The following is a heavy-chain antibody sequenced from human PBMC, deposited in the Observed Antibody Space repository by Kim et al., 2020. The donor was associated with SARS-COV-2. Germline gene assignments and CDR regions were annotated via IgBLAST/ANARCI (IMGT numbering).Heavy chain of an antibody. V-gene: IGHV1-8*01. CDR2: INPNSGNT. Sequence: ASVKVSCKASGYTLTSYDINWVRQATGQGLEWMGWINPNSGNTGCAQKFQGRVTMTWNNSISTAYMELSSLRSEDTAVYYCARDYYYASGSGSWFDPWGQGTLVTVSS. CDR1: GYTLTSYD. J-gene: IGHJ5*02. D-gene: IGHD3-10*01. CDR3: ARDYYYASGSGSWFDP.